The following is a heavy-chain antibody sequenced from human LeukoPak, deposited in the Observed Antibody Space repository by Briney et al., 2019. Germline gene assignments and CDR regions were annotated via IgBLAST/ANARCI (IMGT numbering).Heavy chain of an antibody. J-gene: IGHJ4*02. V-gene: IGHV4-34*01. CDR1: GGSFCGYY. D-gene: IGHD3-10*01. CDR2: INHSGRT. Sequence: SETLSLTCAVYGGSFCGYYWNWIRQPPGKGLEWIGEINHSGRTNYNPSLKSRVTISVDTSRKQFSLKLSSVTAADTAAYYCARGVDYYGVWGQGTLVTVSS. CDR3: ARGVDYYGV.